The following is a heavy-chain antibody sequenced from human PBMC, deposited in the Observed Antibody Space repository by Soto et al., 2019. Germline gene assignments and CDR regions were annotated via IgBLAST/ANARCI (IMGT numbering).Heavy chain of an antibody. CDR3: ARDREGGYSYGSFQH. J-gene: IGHJ1*01. CDR2: INPSGGST. CDR1: GYTFTSYY. Sequence: ASLKVSCKASGYTFTSYYMHWVRQAPGQGLEWMGIINPSGGSTSYAQKFQGRVTMTRDTSTSTVYMELSSLRSEDTAVYYCARDREGGYSYGSFQHWGQGTLVTVS. D-gene: IGHD5-18*01. V-gene: IGHV1-46*03.